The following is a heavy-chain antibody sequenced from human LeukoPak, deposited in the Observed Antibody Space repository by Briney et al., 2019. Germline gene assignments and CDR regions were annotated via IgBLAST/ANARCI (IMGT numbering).Heavy chain of an antibody. CDR1: GYTFTSYG. J-gene: IGHJ5*02. Sequence: GASVKVSCKASGYTFTSYGISWVRQAPGKGLEWMGWISGYNGNTNYAQNLQGRVTMTRDTSIRTVYMELSRLRSDDTAVYYCANTYALGNYYKGGFDPWGQGTLVTVSS. V-gene: IGHV1-18*01. CDR2: ISGYNGNT. D-gene: IGHD3-10*01. CDR3: ANTYALGNYYKGGFDP.